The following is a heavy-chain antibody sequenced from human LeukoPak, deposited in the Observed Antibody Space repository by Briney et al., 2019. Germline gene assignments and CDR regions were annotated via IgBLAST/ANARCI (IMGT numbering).Heavy chain of an antibody. D-gene: IGHD1-26*01. CDR1: GFTFSSYA. J-gene: IGHJ4*02. Sequence: GSLRLSCAASGFTFSSYAMRWVRQAPGKGLEYVSAISSNGGSTYYANSVKGRFTISRDNSKNTLYLQMGSLRAEDMAVYYCASGSGSLPDYWGQGTLVTVSS. CDR3: ASGSGSLPDY. CDR2: ISSNGGST. V-gene: IGHV3-64*01.